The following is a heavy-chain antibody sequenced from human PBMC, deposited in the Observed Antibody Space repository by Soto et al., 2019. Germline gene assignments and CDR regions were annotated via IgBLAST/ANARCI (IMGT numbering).Heavy chain of an antibody. CDR1: GYTFTSYA. CDR3: ARVYMVRGTIIRYFDY. CDR2: INAGNGNT. Sequence: ASVKVSCKASGYTFTSYATHWVRQAPGQRLEWMGWINAGNGNTKYSQKFQGRVTITRDTSASTAYMELSSLRSEDTAVYYCARVYMVRGTIIRYFDYWGQGTLVTVSS. V-gene: IGHV1-3*01. D-gene: IGHD3-10*01. J-gene: IGHJ4*02.